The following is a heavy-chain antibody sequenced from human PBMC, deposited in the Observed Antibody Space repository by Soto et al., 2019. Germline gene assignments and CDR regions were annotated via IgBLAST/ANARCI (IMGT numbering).Heavy chain of an antibody. CDR1: GGSFSGYY. CDR3: ARVPAPYSGSYYGGPQTRVNWFDP. J-gene: IGHJ5*02. CDR2: INHSGST. D-gene: IGHD1-26*01. V-gene: IGHV4-34*01. Sequence: SETLSLTCAVYGGSFSGYYWSWIRQPPGKGLEWIGEINHSGSTNYNPSLKSRVTISVDTSKNQFSLKLSSVTAADTAVYYCARVPAPYSGSYYGGPQTRVNWFDPWGQGTLVTVSS.